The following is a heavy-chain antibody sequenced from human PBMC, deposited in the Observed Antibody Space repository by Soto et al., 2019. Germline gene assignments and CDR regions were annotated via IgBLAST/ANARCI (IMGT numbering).Heavy chain of an antibody. CDR1: GGTFSSYA. D-gene: IGHD3-10*01. CDR2: IIPIFGTA. Sequence: QVQLVQSGAEVKKPGSSVKVSCKASGGTFSSYAISWVRQAPGQGLEWMGGIIPIFGTANYVQKFQGRVTINEDESTSTAYTVMSSLRSEDTAGYYCARDGGAGRGSSNYETDYWGQGTLVTVSS. V-gene: IGHV1-69*01. CDR3: ARDGGAGRGSSNYETDY. J-gene: IGHJ4*02.